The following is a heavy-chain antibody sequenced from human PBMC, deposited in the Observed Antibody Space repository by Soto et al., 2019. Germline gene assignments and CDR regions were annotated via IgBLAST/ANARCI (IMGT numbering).Heavy chain of an antibody. D-gene: IGHD3-10*01. V-gene: IGHV3-30*18. CDR2: ISYDGSNK. J-gene: IGHJ4*02. CDR3: AKGWDAMVRGVKFDY. CDR1: GFTFSSYG. Sequence: GGSLRLSCAASGFTFSSYGMHWVRQAPGKGLEWVAVISYDGSNKYYADSVKGRFTISRDNSKNTLYLQMNSLRAEDTAVYYCAKGWDAMVRGVKFDYWGQGTLVTVSS.